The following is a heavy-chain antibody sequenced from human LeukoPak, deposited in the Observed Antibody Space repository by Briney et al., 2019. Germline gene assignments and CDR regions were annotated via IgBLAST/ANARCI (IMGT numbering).Heavy chain of an antibody. J-gene: IGHJ6*02. CDR3: ARDLLLWFGEYNYGMDV. D-gene: IGHD3-10*01. CDR2: ISSSISDR. Sequence: GGSLRLSCAASGFTFSSYSMNWVRQAPGKGLGWVSAISSSISDRYYADSVKGRFTISRDKAKKSLYLQMNSLRAEDTAVYYCARDLLLWFGEYNYGMDVWGQGTTVTVSS. V-gene: IGHV3-21*01. CDR1: GFTFSSYS.